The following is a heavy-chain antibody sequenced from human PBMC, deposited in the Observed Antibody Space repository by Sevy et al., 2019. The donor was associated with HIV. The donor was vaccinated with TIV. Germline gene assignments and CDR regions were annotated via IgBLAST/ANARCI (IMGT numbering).Heavy chain of an antibody. CDR3: ARAIGKDGAY. CDR1: GFTFSDSW. D-gene: IGHD2-8*01. CDR2: INQDGSVI. V-gene: IGHV3-7*03. J-gene: IGHJ4*02. Sequence: GGSLRLSCTASGFTFSDSWMHWVRRAPGKGLEWLANINQDGSVIYYVDSVKGRFTISRDNSRNSLFLQMSSLRAGDTATYYCARAIGKDGAYWGQGTLVTVSS.